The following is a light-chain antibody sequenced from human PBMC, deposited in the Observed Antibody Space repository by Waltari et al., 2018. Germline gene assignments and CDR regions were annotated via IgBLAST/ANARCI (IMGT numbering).Light chain of an antibody. CDR1: SSDIGSYNR. Sequence: QSALTQPPSVSGSPGQSVTISCTGTSSDIGSYNRVSWYQQPPGTAPKLMIYEVSSRPSGVPDRCSGSKSGNTASLTISGLQAEDEADYYCSSYISGSTVFGGGTKLTVL. CDR3: SSYISGSTV. V-gene: IGLV2-18*02. J-gene: IGLJ2*01. CDR2: EVS.